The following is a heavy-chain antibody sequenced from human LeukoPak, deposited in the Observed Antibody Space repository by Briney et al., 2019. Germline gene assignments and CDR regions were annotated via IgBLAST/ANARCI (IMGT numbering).Heavy chain of an antibody. CDR1: GYTFTSYD. CDR3: ARDYCSSTSCYSLFDY. Sequence: ASVKVSCKASGYTFTSYDINWVRQVTGQGLEWMGWMNPNSGNTGYAQKFQGRVTMTRNTSISTAYMELSSLRSEDTAVYYCARDYCSSTSCYSLFDYWGQGTLVTVSS. CDR2: MNPNSGNT. J-gene: IGHJ4*02. V-gene: IGHV1-8*01. D-gene: IGHD2-2*01.